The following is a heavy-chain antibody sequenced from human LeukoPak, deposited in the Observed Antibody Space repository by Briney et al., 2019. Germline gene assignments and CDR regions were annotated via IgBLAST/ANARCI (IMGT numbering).Heavy chain of an antibody. V-gene: IGHV3-7*03. D-gene: IGHD3-10*01. CDR1: GITFNTYW. CDR2: IKQDGSEK. J-gene: IGHJ4*02. Sequence: PGGSLRLSCTVSGITFNTYWMNWVRQAPGKGLEWVAHIKQDGSEKYYVDSVRGRFTISRDNAKNSVYLQMNSLRVDDTAVYYCARGGSRYYTSSVSDYWGQGTLITVSS. CDR3: ARGGSRYYTSSVSDY.